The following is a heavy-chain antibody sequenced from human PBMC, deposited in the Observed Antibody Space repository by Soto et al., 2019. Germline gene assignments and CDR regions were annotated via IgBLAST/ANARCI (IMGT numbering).Heavy chain of an antibody. V-gene: IGHV3-30*02. CDR3: ANDPYGSGGNDLEY. Sequence: QVQLVESGGGVVQPGGSLRLSCAASGFTFSSYAMHWVRQAPGKGLEWVALILHDSSKKYYAGSVKGRLTISRDNSHNTLDLQMNSLGPEDTDFYYCANDPYGSGGNDLEYWGQGTLVTVSS. J-gene: IGHJ4*02. D-gene: IGHD3-10*01. CDR1: GFTFSSYA. CDR2: ILHDSSKK.